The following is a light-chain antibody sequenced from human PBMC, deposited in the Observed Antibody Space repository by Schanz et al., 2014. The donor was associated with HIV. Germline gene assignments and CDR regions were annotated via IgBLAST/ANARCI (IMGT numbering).Light chain of an antibody. V-gene: IGLV1-44*01. CDR3: AAWDDSLNGWV. CDR1: NSNIRTNT. Sequence: QSVLTQPPSASGTPGQGVTISCSVSNSNIRTNTINWYPHPPGTAPKLLIYATYNRPSGVPDRFSGSESGTSASLAISGLQSEDEADYYCAAWDDSLNGWVFGGGTKLTVL. J-gene: IGLJ3*02. CDR2: ATY.